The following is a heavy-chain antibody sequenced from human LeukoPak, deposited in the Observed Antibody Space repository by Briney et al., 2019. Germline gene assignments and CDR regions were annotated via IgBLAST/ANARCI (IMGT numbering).Heavy chain of an antibody. CDR3: ARDHLGGYR. J-gene: IGHJ4*02. Sequence: PGASLRLSCAASGFTFSSYAMSWVRQAPGKGLEWVSAISGSGGSIYYADSVKGRFTISRDNAKNSLYLQMNSLRAEDTAVYYCARDHLGGYRWGQGTLVTVSS. V-gene: IGHV3-23*01. D-gene: IGHD3-16*01. CDR1: GFTFSSYA. CDR2: ISGSGGSI.